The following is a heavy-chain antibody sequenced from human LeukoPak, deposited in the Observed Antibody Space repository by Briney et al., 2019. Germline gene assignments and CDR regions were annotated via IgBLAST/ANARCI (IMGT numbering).Heavy chain of an antibody. V-gene: IGHV3-48*01. CDR1: GFSFSTYS. J-gene: IGHJ6*04. CDR2: ISNSGHTT. CDR3: ARRITISGLGYYMDV. Sequence: GGSLRLSCAASGFSFSTYSMNWVRQAPGKGLEWISYISNSGHTTYYAESVKGRFTNSRGNAWNSLYLQMNSRRGEDTAVYCARRITISGLGYYMDVWGKGTTVIVSS. D-gene: IGHD3-3*01.